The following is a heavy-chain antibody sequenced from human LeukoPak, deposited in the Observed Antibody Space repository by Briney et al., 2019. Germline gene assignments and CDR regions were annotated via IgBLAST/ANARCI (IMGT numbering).Heavy chain of an antibody. J-gene: IGHJ4*02. CDR2: INHSGST. CDR1: GGPLSGYY. CDR3: ARGLSCSGGSCV. V-gene: IGHV4-34*01. Sequence: SETLSLTCAVYGGPLSGYYWSWIRQTPGKGLEWIGEINHSGSTNYNPSLKSRVTISVDTSKNQFSLNLSSVTAADTAVYYCARGLSCSGGSCVWGQGTLVTVSS. D-gene: IGHD2-15*01.